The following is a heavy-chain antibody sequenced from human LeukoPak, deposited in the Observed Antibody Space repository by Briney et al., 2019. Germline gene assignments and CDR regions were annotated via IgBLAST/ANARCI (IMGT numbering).Heavy chain of an antibody. CDR1: GFTFSSYA. Sequence: GGSLRLSCAASGFTFSSYAMHWVRQAPGKGLEWVAVISYDGSNKYYADSVKGRFTISRDNSKNTLYLQMNSLRAEDTAVYYCAKGEGGYFDYWGQGTLVTVSS. CDR3: AKGEGGYFDY. CDR2: ISYDGSNK. V-gene: IGHV3-30-3*01. D-gene: IGHD3-16*01. J-gene: IGHJ4*02.